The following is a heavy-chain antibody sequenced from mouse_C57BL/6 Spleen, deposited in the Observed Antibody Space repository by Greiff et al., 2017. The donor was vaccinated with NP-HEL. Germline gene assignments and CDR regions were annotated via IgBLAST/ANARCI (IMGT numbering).Heavy chain of an antibody. Sequence: EVKVVESGGGLVKPGGSLKLSCAASGFTFSDYGMHWVRQAPEKGLEWVAYISSGSSTIYYADTVKGRFTISRDNAKNTLFLHMTSLRSEDTAMEYCARDYGSSSSFAYWGQGTLVTVSA. V-gene: IGHV5-17*01. D-gene: IGHD1-1*01. CDR3: ARDYGSSSSFAY. J-gene: IGHJ3*01. CDR2: ISSGSSTI. CDR1: GFTFSDYG.